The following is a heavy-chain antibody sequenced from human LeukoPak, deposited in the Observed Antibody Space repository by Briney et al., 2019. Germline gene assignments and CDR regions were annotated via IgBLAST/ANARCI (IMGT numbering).Heavy chain of an antibody. Sequence: ASVKVSCKASGGTFSSYAISWVRQAPGQGLEWMGRIIPILGIANYAQKFQGRVTITADKSTSTAYMELSSLRSGDTAVYYCATPKWSYDAFDIWGQGTMVTVSS. CDR1: GGTFSSYA. V-gene: IGHV1-69*04. CDR3: ATPKWSYDAFDI. J-gene: IGHJ3*02. D-gene: IGHD2-15*01. CDR2: IIPILGIA.